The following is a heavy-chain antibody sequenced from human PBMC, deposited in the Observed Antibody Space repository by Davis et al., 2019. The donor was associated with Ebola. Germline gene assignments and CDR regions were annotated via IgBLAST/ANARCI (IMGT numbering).Heavy chain of an antibody. V-gene: IGHV1-2*04. D-gene: IGHD6-13*01. Sequence: ASVKVSCKASGYTFTGYYMHWVRQAPGQGLEWMGWINPNSGGTNYAQKFQGWVTMTRDTSISTAYMELSRLRSDDMAVYYCARGTSIAAAGTATYYYYGMDVWGQGTTVTVSS. CDR2: INPNSGGT. J-gene: IGHJ6*02. CDR3: ARGTSIAAAGTATYYYYGMDV. CDR1: GYTFTGYY.